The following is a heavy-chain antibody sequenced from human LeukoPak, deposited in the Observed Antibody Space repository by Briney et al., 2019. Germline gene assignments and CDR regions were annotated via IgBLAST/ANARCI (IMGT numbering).Heavy chain of an antibody. CDR1: GFTFSDFY. J-gene: IGHJ4*02. D-gene: IGHD3-9*01. Sequence: GGSLRLSCAASGFTFSDFYMTWIRQAPGKGLEWVSYIIPSGTTTYYADSVKGRFTISRDNAKNSLYLQMNSLRAEDTAVYYCAKVANEGYDILTGYYNRAFDYWGQGTLVTVSS. CDR2: IIPSGTTT. CDR3: AKVANEGYDILTGYYNRAFDY. V-gene: IGHV3-11*01.